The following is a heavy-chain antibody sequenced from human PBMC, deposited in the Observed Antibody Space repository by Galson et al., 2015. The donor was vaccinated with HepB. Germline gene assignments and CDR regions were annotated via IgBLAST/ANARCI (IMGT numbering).Heavy chain of an antibody. J-gene: IGHJ6*03. CDR2: ISAYNGNT. CDR3: ARDGHVLRYFDWLSTNYYYYYMDV. Sequence: SVKVSCKASGYTFTSYGISWVRQAPGQGLEWMGWISAYNGNTNYAQKLQGRVTMTTDTSTSTAYMELRSLRSDDTAVYYCARDGHVLRYFDWLSTNYYYYYMDVWGKGTTVTVSS. V-gene: IGHV1-18*01. CDR1: GYTFTSYG. D-gene: IGHD3-9*01.